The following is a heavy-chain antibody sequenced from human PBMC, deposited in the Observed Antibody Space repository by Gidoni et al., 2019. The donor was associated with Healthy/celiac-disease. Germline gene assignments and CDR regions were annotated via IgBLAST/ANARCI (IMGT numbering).Heavy chain of an antibody. D-gene: IGHD6-19*01. J-gene: IGHJ3*02. CDR1: GGSISSSSYY. V-gene: IGHV4-39*01. CDR2: IYYSGST. CDR3: ARQRRSSGWSLWGLDAFDI. Sequence: QLQLQESGPGLVKPSETLSLTCTVSGGSISSSSYYWGWIRQPPGKGLEWIGSIYYSGSTYYNPSLKSRVTISVDTSKNQFSLKLSSVTAADTAVYYCARQRRSSGWSLWGLDAFDIWGQGTMVTVSS.